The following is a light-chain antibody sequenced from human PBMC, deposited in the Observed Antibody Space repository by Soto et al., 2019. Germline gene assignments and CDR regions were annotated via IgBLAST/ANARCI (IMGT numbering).Light chain of an antibody. CDR1: QSISSY. V-gene: IGKV1-39*01. CDR2: AAS. J-gene: IGKJ5*01. CDR3: QQSYSTPYT. Sequence: DIQMTQSPSSLSASVGDRVTITCLASQSISSYLNWYQQKPGKAPKLLIYAASSLQSGVPSRFSGSGSGTDFTLTISSPQPEDFATYYCQQSYSTPYTFGQGTRLETK.